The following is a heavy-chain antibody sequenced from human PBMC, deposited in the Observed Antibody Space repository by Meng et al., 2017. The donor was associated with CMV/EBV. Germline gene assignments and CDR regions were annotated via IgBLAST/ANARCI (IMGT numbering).Heavy chain of an antibody. CDR2: IYPGDSDT. J-gene: IGHJ5*02. V-gene: IGHV5-51*04. D-gene: IGHD2-2*01. CDR1: GYSFTSYW. Sequence: GALRLSCKGSGYSFTSYWIGWVRQMPGKGLEWMGIIYPGDSDTSYSPSFQGQVTISADKPISTAYLQWSSLKASDTAMYYCARSDCSSTSCYWFDPWGQGTLVTVSS. CDR3: ARSDCSSTSCYWFDP.